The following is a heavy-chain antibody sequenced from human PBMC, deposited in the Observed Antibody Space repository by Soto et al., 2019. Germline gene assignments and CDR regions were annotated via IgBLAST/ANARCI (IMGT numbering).Heavy chain of an antibody. V-gene: IGHV4-39*01. CDR1: GGSISSSSYY. Sequence: PSETLSLTCTVPGGSISSSSYYWGWIRQPPGKGLEWIGSIYYSGSTYYNPSLKSRVTISVDTSKNQFSLKLSSVTAADTAVYYCARRITSYYGMDVWGQGTTVTVSS. D-gene: IGHD3-10*01. J-gene: IGHJ6*02. CDR2: IYYSGST. CDR3: ARRITSYYGMDV.